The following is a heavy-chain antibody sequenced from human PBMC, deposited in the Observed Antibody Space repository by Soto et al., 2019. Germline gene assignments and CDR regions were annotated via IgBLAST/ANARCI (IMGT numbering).Heavy chain of an antibody. D-gene: IGHD4-17*01. CDR2: IYYSGST. Sequence: SETLSLTCTVSGGSISSSSYYWGWIRQPPGKGLEWIGYIYYSGSTNYNPSLKSRVTISVDTSKNQFSLKPSSVTAADTAVYYCARLRDYGDADYWGQGTLVTVSS. J-gene: IGHJ4*02. CDR3: ARLRDYGDADY. V-gene: IGHV4-61*05. CDR1: GGSISSSSYY.